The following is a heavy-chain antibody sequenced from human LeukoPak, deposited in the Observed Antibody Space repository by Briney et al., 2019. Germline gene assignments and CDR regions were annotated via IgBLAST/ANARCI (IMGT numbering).Heavy chain of an antibody. CDR3: AKDLHPALRYFDWLSDY. J-gene: IGHJ4*02. V-gene: IGHV3-23*01. CDR1: GFTFSSYG. Sequence: PGGSLRLSCAASGFTFSSYGMSWVRQAPGKGLEWVSAISGSGGSTYYADSVKGRFTISRDNSKNTLYLQMNSLRAEDTAVYYCAKDLHPALRYFDWLSDYWGQGTLVTVSS. D-gene: IGHD3-9*01. CDR2: ISGSGGST.